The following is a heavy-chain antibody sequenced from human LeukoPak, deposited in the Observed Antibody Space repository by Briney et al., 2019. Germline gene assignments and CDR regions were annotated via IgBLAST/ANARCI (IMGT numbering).Heavy chain of an antibody. CDR3: ARARIVVVPAAMPLFQH. Sequence: SETLSLTCTVSGGSISSSSYSWGWIRRPPGKGLEWIGSIYYSGSTYYNPSLKSRVTISVDTSKNQFSLKLSSVTAADTAVYYCARARIVVVPAAMPLFQHWGQGTLVTVSS. CDR1: GGSISSSSYS. V-gene: IGHV4-39*07. J-gene: IGHJ1*01. CDR2: IYYSGST. D-gene: IGHD2-2*01.